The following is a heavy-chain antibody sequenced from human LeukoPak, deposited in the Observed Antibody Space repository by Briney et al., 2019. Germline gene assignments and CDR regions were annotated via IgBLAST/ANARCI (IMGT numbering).Heavy chain of an antibody. CDR2: ISYDGSNK. V-gene: IGHV3-30*18. Sequence: GGSLRLSCAASGFTFSSYGMHWVRQAPGKGLEWVAVISYDGSNKYYADSVKGRFTISRDNSKNTLYLQMNSLRAEDTAVYYCAKLIVGATTSDYWGQGTLVTVSS. CDR1: GFTFSSYG. CDR3: AKLIVGATTSDY. D-gene: IGHD1-26*01. J-gene: IGHJ4*02.